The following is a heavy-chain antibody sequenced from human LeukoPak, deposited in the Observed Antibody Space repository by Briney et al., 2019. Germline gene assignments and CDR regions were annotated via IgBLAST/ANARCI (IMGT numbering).Heavy chain of an antibody. J-gene: IGHJ5*02. V-gene: IGHV4-4*07. CDR1: GGSISSYY. CDR3: ARGGTVMLQWFDP. CDR2: VYTSGST. D-gene: IGHD4-11*01. Sequence: SETLSLTCTVSGGSISSYYWSWIRQPAGKGLEWIGRVYTSGSTNYNPSLKSRVTISVDRSKNQFSLKLSSVTAADTAVYYCARGGTVMLQWFDPWGQGTLVTVSS.